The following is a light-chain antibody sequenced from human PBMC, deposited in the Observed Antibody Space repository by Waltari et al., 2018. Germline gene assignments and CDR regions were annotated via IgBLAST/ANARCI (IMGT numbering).Light chain of an antibody. CDR1: QSVRST. Sequence: DIVMTQSPATLSLSPGESATLSCRASQSVRSTFAWFQQKPGQPPRLLIYGTSTRATGIPARFSGSGSGTEFSLTISSLQPEDFATYYCQQYDHGPWTFGQGTRVEAK. CDR2: GTS. CDR3: QQYDHGPWT. V-gene: IGKV3D-15*01. J-gene: IGKJ1*01.